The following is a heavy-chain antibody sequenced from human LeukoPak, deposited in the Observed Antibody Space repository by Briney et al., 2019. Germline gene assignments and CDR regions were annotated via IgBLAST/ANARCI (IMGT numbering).Heavy chain of an antibody. CDR3: ARVPTYYYDSSGAT. CDR2: ISSSGNTI. D-gene: IGHD3-22*01. V-gene: IGHV3-48*03. CDR1: GFTFSSYE. J-gene: IGHJ5*02. Sequence: GGSLRLSCAASGFTFSSYEMNWVRQAPGKGLEWVSYISSSGNTIYYADSVKGRFTISRDNAKNPLYLQMNSLRAEDTAVYYCARVPTYYYDSSGATWGQGTLVTVSS.